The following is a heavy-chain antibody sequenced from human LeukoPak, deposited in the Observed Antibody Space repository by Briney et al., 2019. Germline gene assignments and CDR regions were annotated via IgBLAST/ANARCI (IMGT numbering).Heavy chain of an antibody. D-gene: IGHD6-19*01. Sequence: GGSLRLSCAASGFTFSSYSMNWVRQAPGKGLEWVSSISSSSSYIYYADSVKGRFTISRDNAKNSLYLQMNSLRAEDTAVYYCAGSGFDAFDIWGQGTMVTVSS. CDR1: GFTFSSYS. CDR3: AGSGFDAFDI. J-gene: IGHJ3*02. V-gene: IGHV3-21*01. CDR2: ISSSSSYI.